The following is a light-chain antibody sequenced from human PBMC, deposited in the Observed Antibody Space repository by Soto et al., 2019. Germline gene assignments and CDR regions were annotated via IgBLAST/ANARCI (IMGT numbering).Light chain of an antibody. V-gene: IGKV2-28*01. Sequence: DIVMTQSALSLPVTPGESASISCRSSQSLLHSNGYNYLNWYLQKPGQSPQLLIYFVSNRAAGVPDRFSGSGSGTDFTLKISRVEAEDLGVYYCMQALQTPPTFGQGTKLEIK. J-gene: IGKJ2*01. CDR3: MQALQTPPT. CDR2: FVS. CDR1: QSLLHSNGYNY.